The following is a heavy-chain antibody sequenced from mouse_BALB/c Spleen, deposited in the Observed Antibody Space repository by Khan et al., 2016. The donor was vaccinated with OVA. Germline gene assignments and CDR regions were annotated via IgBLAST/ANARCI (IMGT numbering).Heavy chain of an antibody. CDR2: IWSDGST. Sequence: VKLEESGPGLVAPSQSLSITCTVSGFSLTSYGVHWVRQPPGKGLEWLVVIWSDGSTNYNSVLKSRLSISKDNSKSQVFLKMNSLQTDDTAIYYCARWFDGYSSLYAMDYWGHGTSVTVSS. CDR1: GFSLTSYG. J-gene: IGHJ4*01. D-gene: IGHD2-3*01. CDR3: ARWFDGYSSLYAMDY. V-gene: IGHV2-6*02.